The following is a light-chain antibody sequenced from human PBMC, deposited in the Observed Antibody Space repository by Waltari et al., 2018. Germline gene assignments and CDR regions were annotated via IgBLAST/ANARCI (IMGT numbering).Light chain of an antibody. V-gene: IGKV1-33*01. J-gene: IGKJ3*01. Sequence: DIQMTQSPSSLSASVGARVTITCQASQDISNYLNWYHQKPGKAPKLLIYDASNLEKGVPSRFSGSGSGTDFTFTISSLQPEDIATYYCQQYDNLPPFTFGPGTKVDIK. CDR2: DAS. CDR3: QQYDNLPPFT. CDR1: QDISNY.